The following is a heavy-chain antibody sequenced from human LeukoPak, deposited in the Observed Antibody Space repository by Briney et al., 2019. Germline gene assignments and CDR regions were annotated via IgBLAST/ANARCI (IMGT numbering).Heavy chain of an antibody. J-gene: IGHJ3*02. CDR2: IYSGGST. CDR1: GFSVSTYY. CDR3: ATRRWSTGRSYALDI. V-gene: IGHV3-53*01. Sequence: PGGSLRLSCAASGFSVSTYYMNWVRQVPGKGLEWVSVIYSGGSTYYADSVKGRFTISRDNSKNTLYLQMNSLRAEDTAVYYCATRRWSTGRSYALDIWGQGTMVTVSS. D-gene: IGHD3-10*01.